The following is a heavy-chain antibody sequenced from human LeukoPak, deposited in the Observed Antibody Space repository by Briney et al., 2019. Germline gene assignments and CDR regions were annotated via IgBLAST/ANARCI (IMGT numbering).Heavy chain of an antibody. V-gene: IGHV3-23*01. J-gene: IGHJ4*02. CDR1: GFTFSTYV. CDR2: ISDTGDT. D-gene: IGHD3-9*01. CDR3: AKGSGYDTDFDY. Sequence: GGSLRLSCATSGFTFSTYVMSWVRQAPGKGLEWISGISDTGDTYYADSVKGRFTISRDNSKSTPYLQMNSLTAEDTAVYYCAKGSGYDTDFDYWGQGTLVTVSS.